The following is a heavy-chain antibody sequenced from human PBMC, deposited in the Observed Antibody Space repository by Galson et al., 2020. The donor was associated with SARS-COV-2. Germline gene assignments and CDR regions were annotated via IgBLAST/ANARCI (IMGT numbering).Heavy chain of an antibody. V-gene: IGHV1-2*02. CDR2: INPNSGGT. Sequence: ASVKVSCKAAGYTFSGYYLHWVRQAPGQGLEWMGWINPNSGGTNYAQKFQGRVTMTRDTSISTAYMELSSLRSDDTAVYYCARPLPYYDSSGVYYWGQGTLVTVSS. J-gene: IGHJ4*02. CDR3: ARPLPYYDSSGVYY. D-gene: IGHD3-22*01. CDR1: GYTFSGYY.